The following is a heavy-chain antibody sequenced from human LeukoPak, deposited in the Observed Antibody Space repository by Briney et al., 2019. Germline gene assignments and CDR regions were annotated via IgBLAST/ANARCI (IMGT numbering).Heavy chain of an antibody. V-gene: IGHV3-30*02. CDR1: GFTFSSYG. CDR2: IRYDVSNK. Sequence: SGRSLRLSCAASGFTFSSYGIHWVRQPPGKGLECVAVIRYDVSNKYYADYVKGRFTISRDNSKNTLYLQMNSLRAEDTAVYYCAKEYSGYDYAFDYWGQGTLVTVSS. J-gene: IGHJ4*02. D-gene: IGHD5-12*01. CDR3: AKEYSGYDYAFDY.